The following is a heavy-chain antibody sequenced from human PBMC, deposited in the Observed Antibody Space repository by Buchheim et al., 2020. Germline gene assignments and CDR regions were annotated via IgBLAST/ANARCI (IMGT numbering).Heavy chain of an antibody. Sequence: EVQLVESGGGLVQPGGSLRLSCAASGFTFSSYEMNWVRQAPGKGLEWVSYITSSGTTIYYADSVKGRFTISRDNAKNSLYLPMNSLRAEDTAVYYCVRRYCSGGNCLFDYWGQGTL. CDR2: ITSSGTTI. D-gene: IGHD2-15*01. J-gene: IGHJ4*02. CDR1: GFTFSSYE. CDR3: VRRYCSGGNCLFDY. V-gene: IGHV3-48*03.